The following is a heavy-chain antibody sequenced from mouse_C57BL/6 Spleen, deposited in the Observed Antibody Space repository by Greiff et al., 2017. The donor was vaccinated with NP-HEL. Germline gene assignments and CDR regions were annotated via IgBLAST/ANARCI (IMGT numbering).Heavy chain of an antibody. V-gene: IGHV1-19*01. CDR2: INPYNGGT. CDR3: ADGYDPFAY. CDR1: GYTFTDNY. J-gene: IGHJ3*01. D-gene: IGHD2-2*01. Sequence: EVQLQQSGPVLVKPGASVKMSCKASGYTFTDNYMNWVKQSHGKSLEWIGVINPYNGGTSYNQKFKGKATLTVDKSSSTAYMELNSLTSEDSAVYYCADGYDPFAYWGQGTLVTVSA.